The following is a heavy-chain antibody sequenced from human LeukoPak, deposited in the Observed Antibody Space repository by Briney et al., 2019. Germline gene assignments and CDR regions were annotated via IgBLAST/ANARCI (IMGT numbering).Heavy chain of an antibody. V-gene: IGHV1-18*01. CDR3: ARVGDYVWGSYRSHAFDI. J-gene: IGHJ3*02. Sequence: ASVKVSCKASGYTFTSYGISWVRQAPGQGLECMGWISAYNGNTNYAQKLQGRVTMTTDTSTSTAYMELRSLRSDDTAVYYCARVGDYVWGSYRSHAFDIWGQGTMVTVSS. CDR2: ISAYNGNT. CDR1: GYTFTSYG. D-gene: IGHD3-16*02.